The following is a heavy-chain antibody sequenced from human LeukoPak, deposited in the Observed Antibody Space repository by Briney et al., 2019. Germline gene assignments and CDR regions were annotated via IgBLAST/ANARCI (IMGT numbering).Heavy chain of an antibody. CDR3: ARGIWFGEFYYYYYMDV. CDR1: GYTFTSYY. CDR2: INPNSGGT. D-gene: IGHD3-10*01. Sequence: TSVKVSCKASGYTFTSYYMHWVRQAPGQGLEWMGWINPNSGGTNYAQKFQGRVTMTRDTSISTAYMELSRVRSDDTAVYYCARGIWFGEFYYYYYMDVWGKGTTVTVSS. J-gene: IGHJ6*03. V-gene: IGHV1-2*02.